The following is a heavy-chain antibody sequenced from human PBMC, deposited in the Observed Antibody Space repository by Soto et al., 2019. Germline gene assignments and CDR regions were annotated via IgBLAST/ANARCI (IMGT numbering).Heavy chain of an antibody. CDR2: IRSKAYGGTT. CDR3: TGYDSSGYYFDAFDI. Sequence: PGGSLRLSCTASGFTFGDYAMSWVRQAPGKGLEWVGFIRSKAYGGTTEYAASVKGRFTISRDDSKSIAYLQMNSLKTEDTAVYYCTGYDSSGYYFDAFDIWGQGTMVTVSS. CDR1: GFTFGDYA. D-gene: IGHD3-22*01. J-gene: IGHJ3*02. V-gene: IGHV3-49*04.